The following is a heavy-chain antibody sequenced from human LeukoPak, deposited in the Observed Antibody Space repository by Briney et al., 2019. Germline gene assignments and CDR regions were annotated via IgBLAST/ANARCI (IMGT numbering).Heavy chain of an antibody. V-gene: IGHV4-39*07. J-gene: IGHJ4*02. CDR1: FNSIRSSSYY. CDR3: ARGKRTYYYGSGSYHHFDY. Sequence: SETLSLTCTVSFNSIRSSSYYWGWIRQPPGKGLEWIGEINHSGSTNYNPSLKSRVTISVDTSKNQFSLKLSSVTAADTAVYYCARGKRTYYYGSGSYHHFDYWGQGTLVTVSS. D-gene: IGHD3-10*01. CDR2: INHSGST.